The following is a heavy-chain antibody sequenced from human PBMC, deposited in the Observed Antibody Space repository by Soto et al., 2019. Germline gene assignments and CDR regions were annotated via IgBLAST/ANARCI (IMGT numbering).Heavy chain of an antibody. J-gene: IGHJ4*02. D-gene: IGHD2-21*02. CDR2: IIPILGIA. V-gene: IGHV1-69*02. CDR1: GGTFSSYT. CDR3: ARDDGLAYCGGDCYS. Sequence: QVQLVQSGAEVKKPGSSVKVSCKASGGTFSSYTISWVRQAPGQGLEWMGRIIPILGIANYAQKFQGRVTXTPDQSXXTAYMELSSLRSEDTAVYYCARDDGLAYCGGDCYSWGQGTLVTVSS.